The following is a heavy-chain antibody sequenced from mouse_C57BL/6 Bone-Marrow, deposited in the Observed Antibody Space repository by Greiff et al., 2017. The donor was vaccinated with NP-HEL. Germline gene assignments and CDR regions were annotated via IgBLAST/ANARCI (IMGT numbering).Heavy chain of an antibody. CDR2: IHPKSGST. D-gene: IGHD1-1*01. CDR3: GGSITTTLDY. J-gene: IGHJ2*01. CDR1: GYTFTNYW. V-gene: IGHV1-64*01. Sequence: QVQLQQPGAALVQPGASVSLSCKASGYTFTNYWMHWVKQRPGQGLEWIGMIHPKSGSTKSNEKFKRKATLTVDKSSSTAYMQLSSLTSEDSAVYYCGGSITTTLDYWGQGTTLTVSS.